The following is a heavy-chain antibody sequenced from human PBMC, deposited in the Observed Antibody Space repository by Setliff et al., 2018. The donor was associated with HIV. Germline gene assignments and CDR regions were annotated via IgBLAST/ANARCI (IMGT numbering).Heavy chain of an antibody. V-gene: IGHV1-69*10. D-gene: IGHD6-19*01. CDR1: GGTFSSYA. J-gene: IGHJ4*02. CDR3: ARDPVAGPFDY. CDR2: IIPILGIA. Sequence: SVKVSCKASGGTFSSYAISWVRQAPGQGLEWMGGIIPILGIANYAQKFQGRVTITADKSTSTAYMELSSLRSEDTAVYYCARDPVAGPFDYWGQGTLVTVSS.